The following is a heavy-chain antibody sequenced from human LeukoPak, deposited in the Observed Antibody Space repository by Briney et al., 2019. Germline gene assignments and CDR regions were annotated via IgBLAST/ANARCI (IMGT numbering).Heavy chain of an antibody. Sequence: SETLSLTCAVYGGSFSGYYWSWIRRPPGKGLEWIGEINHSGSTNYNPSLKSRVTISVDTSKNQFSLKLSSVTAADTAVYYCARVVAVAGIYAFDIWGQGTMVTVSS. CDR2: INHSGST. D-gene: IGHD6-19*01. V-gene: IGHV4-34*01. CDR3: ARVVAVAGIYAFDI. CDR1: GGSFSGYY. J-gene: IGHJ3*02.